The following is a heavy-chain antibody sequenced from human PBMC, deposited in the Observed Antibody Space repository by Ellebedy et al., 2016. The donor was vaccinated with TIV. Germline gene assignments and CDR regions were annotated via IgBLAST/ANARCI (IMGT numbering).Heavy chain of an antibody. V-gene: IGHV1-69*13. CDR3: ASIVVVPAATNAFDI. D-gene: IGHD2-2*01. CDR1: GGTFSSYA. J-gene: IGHJ3*02. Sequence: SVKVSCXASGGTFSSYAISWVRQAPGQGLEWMGGIIPIFGTANYAQKFQGRVTITADESTSTAYMELSSLRSEDTAVYYCASIVVVPAATNAFDIWGQGTMVTVSS. CDR2: IIPIFGTA.